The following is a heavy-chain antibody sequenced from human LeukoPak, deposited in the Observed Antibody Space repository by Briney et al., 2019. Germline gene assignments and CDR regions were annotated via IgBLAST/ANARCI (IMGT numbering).Heavy chain of an antibody. CDR3: ARGRRGIVVVPAASYGMDV. V-gene: IGHV3-30-3*01. CDR1: GFTFSSYA. J-gene: IGHJ6*02. Sequence: GGSLRLSCAASGFTFSSYAMQWVRQAPGKGLEWVAVLSYDGSNKYYADSVKGRFTISRDNSKNTLYLQMNSLRAEDTAVYYCARGRRGIVVVPAASYGMDVWGQGTTVTVSS. CDR2: LSYDGSNK. D-gene: IGHD2-2*01.